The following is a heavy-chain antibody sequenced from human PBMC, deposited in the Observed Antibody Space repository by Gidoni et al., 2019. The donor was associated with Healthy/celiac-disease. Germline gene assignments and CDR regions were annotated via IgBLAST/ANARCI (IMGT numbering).Heavy chain of an antibody. CDR2: IWYDGSNK. CDR3: ARAVAGHGDY. Sequence: QVQLVESGGGVVQPGRSLRLSCAASGFTFSSYGMHWVRHAPGKGLECVAVIWYDGSNKYYADSVKGRFTISRDNSKNTLYLQMNSLRAEDTAVYYCARAVAGHGDYWGQGTLVTVSS. D-gene: IGHD6-19*01. V-gene: IGHV3-33*01. J-gene: IGHJ4*02. CDR1: GFTFSSYG.